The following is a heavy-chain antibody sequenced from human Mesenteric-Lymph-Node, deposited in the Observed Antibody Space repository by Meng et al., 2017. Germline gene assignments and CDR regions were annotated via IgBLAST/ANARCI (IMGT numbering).Heavy chain of an antibody. CDR1: GGSISSNGYY. CDR3: ARRRGGSGRDC. J-gene: IGHJ4*02. D-gene: IGHD3-10*01. Sequence: QVQLKESGPGLVKPSEPLSLTCTVSGGSISSNGYYWDWVRQPPGKGLEWIGAIYHSGSTSYNPSLQSRVTMFVDTSKNQFSLMLTSVTATDTAVYYCARRRGGSGRDCWGQGTLVTVSS. V-gene: IGHV4-39*01. CDR2: IYHSGST.